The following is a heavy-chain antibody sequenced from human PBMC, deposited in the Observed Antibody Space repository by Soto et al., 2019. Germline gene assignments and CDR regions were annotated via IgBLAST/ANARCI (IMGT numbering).Heavy chain of an antibody. Sequence: EVQLLEAGGGLVQPGGSLRLSCAASGFTFSSYAMSWVRQAPGKGLEWVSAISGSGGSTYYADSVKGRFTISRDNSKNTLYLEMNSLRAEDTAVYYCAKENGYSSSWFEFDYWGQGTLVTVSS. CDR2: ISGSGGST. J-gene: IGHJ4*02. CDR3: AKENGYSSSWFEFDY. D-gene: IGHD6-13*01. V-gene: IGHV3-23*01. CDR1: GFTFSSYA.